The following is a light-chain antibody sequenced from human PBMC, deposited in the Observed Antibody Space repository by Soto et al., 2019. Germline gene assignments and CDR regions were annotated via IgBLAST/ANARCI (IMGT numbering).Light chain of an antibody. J-gene: IGLJ1*01. V-gene: IGLV1-47*01. CDR1: SSNIGSNY. CDR3: AAWDDSLSGSYV. CDR2: RNN. Sequence: QSVLTQPPSASGTPGQRITISCSESSSNIGSNYVYWYHQLPGTAPKLLIYRNNQRPSGVPDRFSGSKSGTSASLAISGLRSEDEADYYCAAWDDSLSGSYVFGTGPKVTVL.